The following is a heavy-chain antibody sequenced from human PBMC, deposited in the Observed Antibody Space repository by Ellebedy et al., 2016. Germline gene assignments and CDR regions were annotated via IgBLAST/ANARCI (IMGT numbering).Heavy chain of an antibody. V-gene: IGHV3-11*06. CDR3: ARDRGLAYCGGDCYRGYYMDV. CDR2: ISSSSSYT. D-gene: IGHD2-21*01. CDR1: GFTFSDYY. J-gene: IGHJ6*03. Sequence: GGSLRLXXAASGFTFSDYYMSWIRQAPGKGLEWVSYISSSSSYTNYADSVKGRFTISRDNAKNSLYLQMNSLRAEDTAVYYCARDRGLAYCGGDCYRGYYMDVWGKGTTVTVSS.